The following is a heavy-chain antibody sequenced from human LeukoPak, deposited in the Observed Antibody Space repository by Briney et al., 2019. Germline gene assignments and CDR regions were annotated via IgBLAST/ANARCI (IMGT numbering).Heavy chain of an antibody. CDR1: GFTVSSSY. J-gene: IGHJ4*02. CDR3: AKRARPFGGGFDY. V-gene: IGHV3-53*01. D-gene: IGHD3-16*01. CDR2: IYSGGRT. Sequence: PGGSLRLSCAASGFTVSSSYMSWVRQAPGKGLEWVPVIYSGGRTSYADSVKGRFTVSRDNSKNTLYLQMNSLRAEDTAVYYCAKRARPFGGGFDYWGQGTLVSVSS.